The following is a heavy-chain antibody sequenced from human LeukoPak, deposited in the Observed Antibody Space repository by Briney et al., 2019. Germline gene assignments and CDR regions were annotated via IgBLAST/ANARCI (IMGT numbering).Heavy chain of an antibody. D-gene: IGHD3-22*01. CDR2: IYYSGST. Sequence: SETLSLTCTVSGGSISSSHYYWGWIRQPPGKGLEWIGNIYYSGSTYYNPSLKSRVTISVDTSKNQFSLKLSSVTAADTAVYYCARTGLRALYYYDSSGYYKHWFDPWGQGTLVTVSS. CDR3: ARTGLRALYYYDSSGYYKHWFDP. CDR1: GGSISSSHYY. V-gene: IGHV4-39*07. J-gene: IGHJ5*02.